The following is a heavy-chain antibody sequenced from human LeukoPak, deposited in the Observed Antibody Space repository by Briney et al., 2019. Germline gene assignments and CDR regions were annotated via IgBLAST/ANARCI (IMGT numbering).Heavy chain of an antibody. D-gene: IGHD6-13*01. CDR3: ARFFGLAAAGLDY. V-gene: IGHV1-2*02. CDR1: GYTFTGYY. J-gene: IGHJ4*02. CDR2: INPSSGRT. Sequence: ASVKVSCKASGYTFTGYYMHWVRQAPGQGLEWMGWINPSSGRTNYAQNFQDRVAMTRDTSISTAYMELSSLRSDDTAVYYCARFFGLAAAGLDYWGQGTLVTVSS.